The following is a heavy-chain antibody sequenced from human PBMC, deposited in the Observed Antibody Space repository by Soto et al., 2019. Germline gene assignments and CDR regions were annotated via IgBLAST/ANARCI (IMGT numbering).Heavy chain of an antibody. CDR2: IRYGGDT. J-gene: IGHJ4*02. Sequence: SETLSLTCTVSGGSISSSNLYWGWFRQPPGKGLEWIGSIRYGGDTSYNPSLKSRISISIDTSKNQFSLSLRSMTAADTAIYYCAKDASCISCGAWGQG. V-gene: IGHV4-39*01. CDR1: GGSISSSNLY. CDR3: AKDASCISCGA. D-gene: IGHD1-26*01.